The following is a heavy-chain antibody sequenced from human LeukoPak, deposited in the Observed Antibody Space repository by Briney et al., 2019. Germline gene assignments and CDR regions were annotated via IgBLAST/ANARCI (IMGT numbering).Heavy chain of an antibody. CDR3: AREAAGGDY. D-gene: IGHD2-8*02. Sequence: PSETLSLTCAVYGGSFSGYYWSWIRQPPGKGLEWIGEINHSGSTNHNPSLKSRVTISVDTSKNQFSLKLSSVTAADTAVYYCAREAAGGDYWGQGTLVTVSS. CDR2: INHSGST. CDR1: GGSFSGYY. J-gene: IGHJ4*02. V-gene: IGHV4-34*01.